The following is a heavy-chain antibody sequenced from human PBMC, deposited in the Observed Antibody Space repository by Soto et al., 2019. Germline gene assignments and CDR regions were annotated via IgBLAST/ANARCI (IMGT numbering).Heavy chain of an antibody. V-gene: IGHV1-18*01. CDR1: GYTFNSYG. D-gene: IGHD3-22*01. CDR3: ARSRVYEITMIVVVPDFDY. CDR2: ISAYNGNT. Sequence: APVKVCCKASGYTFNSYGISWVRQDNGKGLEWMGWISAYNGNTNYAQKLQGRVTMTTDTSTSTAYMELRSLRSDDTAVYYCARSRVYEITMIVVVPDFDYWGQGTLVTVSS. J-gene: IGHJ4*02.